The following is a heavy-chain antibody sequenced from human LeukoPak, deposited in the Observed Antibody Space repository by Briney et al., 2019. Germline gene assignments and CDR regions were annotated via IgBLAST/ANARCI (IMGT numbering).Heavy chain of an antibody. D-gene: IGHD3-10*01. CDR3: ARVPSGLASRDY. Sequence: GSLRLSCAASGFTFSSYCMNWVRQAPGEGLEWVSSISSSSSYIYYADSVKGRFTISRDNAKNSLYLQMNSLRAEDTAVYYCARVPSGLASRDYWGQGTLVTVSS. CDR2: ISSSSSYI. V-gene: IGHV3-21*01. J-gene: IGHJ4*02. CDR1: GFTFSSYC.